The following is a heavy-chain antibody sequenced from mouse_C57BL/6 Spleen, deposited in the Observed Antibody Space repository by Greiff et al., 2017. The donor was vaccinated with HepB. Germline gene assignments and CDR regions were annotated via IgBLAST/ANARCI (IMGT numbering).Heavy chain of an antibody. D-gene: IGHD1-1*01. V-gene: IGHV5-17*01. CDR2: ISSGSSTI. CDR3: ARIDYGSSYFYWYFDV. J-gene: IGHJ1*03. CDR1: GFTFSDYG. Sequence: EVHLVESGGGLVKPGGSLKLSCAASGFTFSDYGMHWVRQAPEKGLEWVAYISSGSSTIYYADTVKGRFTISRDNAKNTLFLQMTSLRSEDTAMYYCARIDYGSSYFYWYFDVWGTGTTVTVSS.